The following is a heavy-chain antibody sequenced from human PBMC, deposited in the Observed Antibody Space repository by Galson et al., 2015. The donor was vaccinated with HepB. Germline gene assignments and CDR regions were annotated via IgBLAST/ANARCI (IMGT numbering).Heavy chain of an antibody. V-gene: IGHV1-69*04. D-gene: IGHD3-16*02. CDR2: IIPILGIA. J-gene: IGHJ5*02. Sequence: SVKVSCKASGGTFSSYAISWVRQAPGQGLEWMGRIIPILGIANYAQKFQGRVTITADKSTSTAYMELSSLRSEDTAVYYCARDGHMITFGGVIAEINWFDPWGQGTLVTVSS. CDR1: GGTFSSYA. CDR3: ARDGHMITFGGVIAEINWFDP.